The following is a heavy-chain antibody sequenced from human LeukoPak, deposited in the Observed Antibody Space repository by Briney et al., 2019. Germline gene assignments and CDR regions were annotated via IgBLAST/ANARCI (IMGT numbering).Heavy chain of an antibody. Sequence: PSETLSLICAVSGDSISNITWWSWVRPPPGKGLAWIGETYHSGSTNYNPSFKSRVTISVDKSKNQFSLTLISVTAADTAVYYCARATYSSGWFFYVWGQGTLVTVSS. J-gene: IGHJ4*02. D-gene: IGHD6-19*01. V-gene: IGHV4-4*02. CDR1: GDSISNITW. CDR2: TYHSGST. CDR3: ARATYSSGWFFYV.